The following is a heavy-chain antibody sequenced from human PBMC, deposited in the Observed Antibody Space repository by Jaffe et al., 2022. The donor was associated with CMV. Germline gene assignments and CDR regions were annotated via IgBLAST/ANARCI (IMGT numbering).Heavy chain of an antibody. Sequence: EVQLVESGGGLVKPGGSLRLSCAASGFTFSNYNMNWVRQAPGKGLEWVSSITSGSTFMYYADSVKGRFTISRDNAKKSLYLQMNSLRAEDTAVYFCVKSTDSYGSGLQSKNYFHSWGQGTLVTVSS. J-gene: IGHJ4*02. V-gene: IGHV3-21*01. CDR1: GFTFSNYN. D-gene: IGHD5-18*01. CDR2: ITSGSTFM. CDR3: VKSTDSYGSGLQSKNYFHS.